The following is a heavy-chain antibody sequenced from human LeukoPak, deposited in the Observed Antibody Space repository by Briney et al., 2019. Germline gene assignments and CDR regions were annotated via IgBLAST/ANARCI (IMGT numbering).Heavy chain of an antibody. V-gene: IGHV1-18*01. CDR2: ISAYNGNT. CDR3: ARSPYYYDSSHYFDY. Sequence: ASVKVSCKASGYTFTSYGISWVRQAPGQGLEWMGWISAYNGNTNYAQKLQGRVTMTTDTSTSTAYMELRSLRSDDTAVYYRARSPYYYDSSHYFDYWGQGTLVTVSS. D-gene: IGHD3-22*01. J-gene: IGHJ4*02. CDR1: GYTFTSYG.